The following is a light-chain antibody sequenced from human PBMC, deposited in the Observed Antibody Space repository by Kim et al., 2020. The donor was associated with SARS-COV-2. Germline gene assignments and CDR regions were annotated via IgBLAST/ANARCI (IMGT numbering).Light chain of an antibody. Sequence: GQTVRIQCQGDSLRSYYASWYQQKPGQAPVLVIYGKNNRPSGIPDRFSGSSSGNTASLTITGAQAEDEADYYCHSPHSSRNHLLFCGGTQLTVL. CDR2: GKN. V-gene: IGLV3-19*01. CDR3: HSPHSSRNHLL. J-gene: IGLJ2*01. CDR1: SLRSYY.